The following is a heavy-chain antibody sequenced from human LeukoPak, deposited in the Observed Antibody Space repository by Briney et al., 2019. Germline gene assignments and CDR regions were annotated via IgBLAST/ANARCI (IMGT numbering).Heavy chain of an antibody. D-gene: IGHD5-18*01. CDR1: GFTFSSYW. CDR3: ARDRGYSFH. CDR2: IKQDGSEK. V-gene: IGHV3-7*01. J-gene: IGHJ4*02. Sequence: GGSLRLSCAASGFTFSSYWMSWVRQAPGKGLEWLANIKQDGSEKYYVVPVKARFTISRDNTNNSLYLQMNSLRAEDTAVYYCARDRGYSFHWGQGTLVTVSS.